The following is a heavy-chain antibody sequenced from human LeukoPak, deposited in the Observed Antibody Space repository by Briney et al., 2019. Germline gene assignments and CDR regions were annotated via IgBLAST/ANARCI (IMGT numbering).Heavy chain of an antibody. J-gene: IGHJ4*02. V-gene: IGHV4-59*01. D-gene: IGHD6-13*01. CDR2: IYYSGST. CDR3: ARARAYSSSWNYYFDY. CDR1: GGSISSYY. Sequence: PSETLSLTCTVSGGSISSYYWSWIRQPPGKGLEWMGYIYYSGSTNYNPSLKSRVTISVDTSKNQFSLKLSSVTAADTAVYYCARARAYSSSWNYYFDYWGQGTLVTVSS.